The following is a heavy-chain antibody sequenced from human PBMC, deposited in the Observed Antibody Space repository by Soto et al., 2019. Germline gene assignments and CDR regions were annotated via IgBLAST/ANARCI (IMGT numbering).Heavy chain of an antibody. CDR3: ARSGYSSGWYHWYFDF. CDR2: INGGNGHT. Sequence: ASVKVSCKASGYTFINYGMHWVRQAPGQRLEWMGWINGGNGHTKYSQKFKGRVTITRDTSASTVYMDLSSLRSEDTAVYYCARSGYSSGWYHWYFDFWGRGTLVTVSS. D-gene: IGHD6-19*01. J-gene: IGHJ2*01. CDR1: GYTFINYG. V-gene: IGHV1-3*01.